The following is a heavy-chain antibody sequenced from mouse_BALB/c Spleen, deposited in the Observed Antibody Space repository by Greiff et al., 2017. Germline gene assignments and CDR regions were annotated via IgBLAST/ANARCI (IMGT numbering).Heavy chain of an antibody. J-gene: IGHJ4*01. CDR2: ISSGSSTI. CDR3: ARRTGTGYAMDY. CDR1: GFTFSSFG. V-gene: IGHV5-17*02. Sequence: EVKLMESGGGLVQPGGSRKLSCAASGFTFSSFGMHWVRQAPEKGLEWVAYISSGSSTIYYADTVKGRFTISRDNPKNTLFLQMTSLSYEDTAMYYCARRTGTGYAMDYWGQGTSVTVSS. D-gene: IGHD4-1*01.